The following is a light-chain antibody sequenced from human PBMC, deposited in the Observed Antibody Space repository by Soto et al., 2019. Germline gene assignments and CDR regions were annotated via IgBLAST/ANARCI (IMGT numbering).Light chain of an antibody. CDR2: LEGSGSY. V-gene: IGLV4-60*02. J-gene: IGLJ3*02. CDR3: ETWDSNTRV. CDR1: SVHSSYI. Sequence: QLVLTQSSSASASMGSSVKLTCTLSSVHSSYIIAWHQQQPGKAPRYLMKLEGSGSYYKGSGVPDRFSGSSSGSVRYLTISNLQFEDEADYYFETWDSNTRVFGGGPKLTVL.